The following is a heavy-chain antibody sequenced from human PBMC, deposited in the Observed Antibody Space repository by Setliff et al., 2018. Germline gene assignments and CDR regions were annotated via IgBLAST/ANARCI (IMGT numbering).Heavy chain of an antibody. CDR2: INHSGST. V-gene: IGHV4-34*01. D-gene: IGHD5-18*01. J-gene: IGHJ4*02. CDR3: ARGRIQLWKYYFDY. Sequence: PSETLSLTCAVYGGSFSGYYWSWIRQPPGKGLEWIGEINHSGSTNYNPSLKSRVTISVDTSKNQFCLKLSSVTAADTAVYYCARGRIQLWKYYFDYWGQGTLVTVSS. CDR1: GGSFSGYY.